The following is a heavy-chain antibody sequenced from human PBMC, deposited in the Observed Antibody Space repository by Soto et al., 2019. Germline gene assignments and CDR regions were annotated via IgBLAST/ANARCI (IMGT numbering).Heavy chain of an antibody. J-gene: IGHJ4*02. D-gene: IGHD2-8*02. CDR1: AASFSKYY. CDR2: IYFNGNT. CDR3: ASVKFGGIVLAH. V-gene: IGHV4-59*01. Sequence: SETLSLTCTVSAASFSKYYWTWIRQPPGKGLEWIGYIYFNGNTKYNPSLEGRLTISIDTSKKEFSLKLTSVTAADAAVYYCASVKFGGIVLAHWGQGTLVTVSS.